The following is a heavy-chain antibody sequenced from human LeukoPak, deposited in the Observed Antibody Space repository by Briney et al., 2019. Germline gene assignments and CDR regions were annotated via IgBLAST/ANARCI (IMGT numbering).Heavy chain of an antibody. CDR3: AGGAVAGPGGGRCGSSDAFDI. Sequence: PWESLRLSCAASGFTFSSYSMNWVRQAPGKELEWDSYISSSSSTIYYADSVKGRFTISRDNAKNSLYLQMNSLRAEDTAVYYCAGGAVAGPGGGRCGSSDAFDIWGQGAMVTVSS. CDR2: ISSSSSTI. CDR1: GFTFSSYS. D-gene: IGHD6-19*01. J-gene: IGHJ3*02. V-gene: IGHV3-48*01.